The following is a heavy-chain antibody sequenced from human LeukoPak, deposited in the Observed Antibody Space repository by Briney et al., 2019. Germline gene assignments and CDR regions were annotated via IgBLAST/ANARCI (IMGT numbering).Heavy chain of an antibody. V-gene: IGHV1-46*01. J-gene: IGHJ6*03. Sequence: ASEKVSCKASGDTFTTDYIHWVRQGPGQGPEWMGVSNPSGGSTTNAQKFQGRVTMTRDTSTSTVYMELSSLRSEDTAIYYCARARGSGSYYGHDYYYYHYMDVWGKGTTVTVSS. CDR1: GDTFTTDY. CDR2: SNPSGGST. D-gene: IGHD3-10*01. CDR3: ARARGSGSYYGHDYYYYHYMDV.